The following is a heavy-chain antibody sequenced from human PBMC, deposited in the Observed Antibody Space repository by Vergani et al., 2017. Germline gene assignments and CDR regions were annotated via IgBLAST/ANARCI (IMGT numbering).Heavy chain of an antibody. J-gene: IGHJ2*01. D-gene: IGHD6-19*01. CDR2: IYYSGST. CDR3: ARVLRSGWNYWXFDL. V-gene: IGHV4-59*01. CDR1: GGSISSYY. Sequence: QVQLQQWGAGLLKPSETLSLTCTVSGGSISSYYWSWIRQPPGKGLEWIGYIYYSGSTNYNPSLKSRVTISVETSKNQFSLKLSSVTAADTAVYYCARVLRSGWNYWXFDLWGRGTLVTVSS.